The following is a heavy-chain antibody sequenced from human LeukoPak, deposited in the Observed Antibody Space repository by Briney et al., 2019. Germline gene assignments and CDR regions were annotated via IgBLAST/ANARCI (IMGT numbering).Heavy chain of an antibody. CDR1: GFTFSSHA. Sequence: GVSLRVSCAASGFTFSSHAMSWVRPGPGQWLEWVSTISDSGGSTYFADSVKGRFTISRDNSKNTLYLQMNSLRAEDTAVYYCAKDSKPAAGPFDYWGQGTLVTVSS. J-gene: IGHJ4*02. CDR3: AKDSKPAAGPFDY. CDR2: ISDSGGST. D-gene: IGHD6-13*01. V-gene: IGHV3-23*01.